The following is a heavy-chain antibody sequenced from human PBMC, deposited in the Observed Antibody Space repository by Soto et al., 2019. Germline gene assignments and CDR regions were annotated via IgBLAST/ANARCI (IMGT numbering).Heavy chain of an antibody. CDR2: ISYSGST. CDR3: ALRSMAVVPEY. D-gene: IGHD3-22*01. J-gene: IGHJ4*02. V-gene: IGHV4-59*01. CDR1: GASITTYY. Sequence: SETLSLTCTVSGASITTYYWSWIRQPPGKGLEWIGYISYSGSTDYNPSLKSRVTISFDASKNQISLQVRSATAADAAVYYCALRSMAVVPEYWGQGTLVTVSS.